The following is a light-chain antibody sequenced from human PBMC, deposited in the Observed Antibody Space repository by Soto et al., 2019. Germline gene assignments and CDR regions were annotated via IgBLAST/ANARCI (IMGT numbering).Light chain of an antibody. V-gene: IGLV2-23*01. Sequence: QSALTQPASVSGSPGQSITISCTGTSSDVGSRNLVSWYQQYPGKAPKLIIFEASKRPSGVSNRFSGSKSGSTASLTISGLQAEDEADYYCCSHAGGSTDVFGTGTKVTVL. J-gene: IGLJ1*01. CDR3: CSHAGGSTDV. CDR1: SSDVGSRNL. CDR2: EAS.